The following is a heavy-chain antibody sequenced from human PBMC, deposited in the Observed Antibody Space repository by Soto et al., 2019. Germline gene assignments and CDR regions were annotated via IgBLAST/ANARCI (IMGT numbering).Heavy chain of an antibody. Sequence: QVQLVQSGAEVKKPGSSVKVSCKASGGTFSSYAISWVRQAPGQGLEWMGWIIPIFGTANDAQKFQGRVTITEDESTSTAYMELSRLRAENTAVYYCARAYYYDSSGYWLFDFWGQGTLVTVSS. CDR2: IIPIFGTA. D-gene: IGHD3-22*01. J-gene: IGHJ4*02. V-gene: IGHV1-69*01. CDR3: ARAYYYDSSGYWLFDF. CDR1: GGTFSSYA.